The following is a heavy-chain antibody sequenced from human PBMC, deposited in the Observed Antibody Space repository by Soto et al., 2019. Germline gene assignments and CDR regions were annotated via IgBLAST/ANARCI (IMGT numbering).Heavy chain of an antibody. Sequence: HPGGSLRLSCAASGFTFSSYGMHWVRQAPGKGLEWVAVIWYDGSNKYYADSVKGRFTISRDNSKNTLYLQMNSLRAEDTAVYYCARDDYGGNVDCWGQGTLVTVSS. CDR3: ARDDYGGNVDC. J-gene: IGHJ4*02. V-gene: IGHV3-33*01. D-gene: IGHD4-17*01. CDR1: GFTFSSYG. CDR2: IWYDGSNK.